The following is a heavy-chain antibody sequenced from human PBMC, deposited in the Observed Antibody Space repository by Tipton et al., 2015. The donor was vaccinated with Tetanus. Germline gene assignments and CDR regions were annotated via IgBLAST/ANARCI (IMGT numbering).Heavy chain of an antibody. CDR2: IRDNGNS. CDR3: ARGTFHAFDF. CDR1: GGSINSGGHF. D-gene: IGHD2/OR15-2a*01. J-gene: IGHJ4*02. V-gene: IGHV4-31*03. Sequence: GLVKPSETLSLGCTVSGGSINSGGHFWTWIRQRTGKGLEWIGHIRDNGNSYANPSLSGRVTMSVDTRKNQFSLNLTSMSVADTATYYCARGTFHAFDFWGQGVQVTASS.